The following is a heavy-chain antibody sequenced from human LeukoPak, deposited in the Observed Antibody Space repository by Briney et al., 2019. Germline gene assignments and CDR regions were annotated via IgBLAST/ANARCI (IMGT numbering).Heavy chain of an antibody. Sequence: ASVKVSCKASEYTFTGYYMHWVRQVPGQGPEWIGYINPNSLSKKNAQKFQGRVNMTSDTSISTAYMELTRLRFDDTAVYYCARVWGSSWKDDAFDVWGQGTMDTVSS. CDR2: INPNSLSK. J-gene: IGHJ3*01. V-gene: IGHV1-2*02. CDR1: EYTFTGYY. D-gene: IGHD6-13*01. CDR3: ARVWGSSWKDDAFDV.